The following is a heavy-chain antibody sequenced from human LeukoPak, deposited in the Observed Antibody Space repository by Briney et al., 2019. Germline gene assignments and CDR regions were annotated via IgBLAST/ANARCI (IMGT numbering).Heavy chain of an antibody. CDR3: ARGARITTFGVAKGWFDP. J-gene: IGHJ5*02. D-gene: IGHD3-3*01. CDR1: GFTFSSYA. CDR2: ISYDGSNK. V-gene: IGHV3-30*04. Sequence: GRSLRLSCAASGFTFSSYAMHWVRQAPGKGLEWVAVISYDGSNKYYADSVKGRFTISRDNSKNTLYLQMNSLRAEDTAVYYCARGARITTFGVAKGWFDPWGQGTLVTVSS.